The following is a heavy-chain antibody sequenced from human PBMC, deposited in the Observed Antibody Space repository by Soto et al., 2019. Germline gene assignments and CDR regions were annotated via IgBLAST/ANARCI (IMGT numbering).Heavy chain of an antibody. J-gene: IGHJ6*04. V-gene: IGHV1-18*01. CDR1: GYSFITHG. CDR2: INPYTGNT. CDR3: ARSPRISRSGDV. D-gene: IGHD4-17*01. Sequence: QVEMVQSGAEVKKPGASVNVSCKTSGYSFITHGISWVRQAPGQGLKWMGWINPYTGNTNYAQSLQGRVTMTTDRSTSTAYMELRRLTSDDTDLYYCARSPRISRSGDVWGKGTAVTVSS.